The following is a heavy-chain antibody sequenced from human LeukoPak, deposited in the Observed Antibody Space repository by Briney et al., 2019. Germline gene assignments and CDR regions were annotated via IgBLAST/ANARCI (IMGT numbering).Heavy chain of an antibody. D-gene: IGHD1-26*01. CDR3: ARGQVLVGAGFDY. CDR2: ISSRSNYI. CDR1: GFTFSSYS. V-gene: IGHV3-21*01. Sequence: GGSLRLSCAASGFTFSSYSMNWVRQAPGKGLEWVSSISSRSNYIYYADSLKGRFTISRDNAKNSLYLQMNSLRAEDTAVYYCARGQVLVGAGFDYWGQGTLLTVSS. J-gene: IGHJ4*02.